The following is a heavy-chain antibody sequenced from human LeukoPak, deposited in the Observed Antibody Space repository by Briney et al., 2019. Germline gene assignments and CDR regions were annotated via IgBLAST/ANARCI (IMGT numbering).Heavy chain of an antibody. Sequence: GGSLRLSCAASGFTFSSYGMSWVRQAPGKGLEWVANIKQDGSEKYYVDSVKGRFTISRDNAKNSLYLQMNSLRAEDTAVYYCARDDGIVVPYYFDYWGQGTLVTVSS. CDR1: GFTFSSYG. D-gene: IGHD2-2*01. V-gene: IGHV3-7*01. CDR3: ARDDGIVVPYYFDY. CDR2: IKQDGSEK. J-gene: IGHJ4*02.